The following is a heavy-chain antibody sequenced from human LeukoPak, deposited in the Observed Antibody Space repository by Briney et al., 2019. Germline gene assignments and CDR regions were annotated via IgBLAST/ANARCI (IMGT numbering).Heavy chain of an antibody. D-gene: IGHD5-12*01. V-gene: IGHV1-24*01. CDR1: GYTLTELS. Sequence: ASVKVSCTVSGYTLTELSMHWVRQAPGKGLEWRGGFDPEDGETIYAQKFQGRVTMTEDTSTDTAYMELSSLRSEDTAVYYCAITSGYDPYYFDYWGQGTLVTVSS. CDR3: AITSGYDPYYFDY. J-gene: IGHJ4*02. CDR2: FDPEDGET.